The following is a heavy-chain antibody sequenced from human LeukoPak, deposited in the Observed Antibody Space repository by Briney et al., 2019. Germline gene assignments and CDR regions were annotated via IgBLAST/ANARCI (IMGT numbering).Heavy chain of an antibody. D-gene: IGHD6-13*01. CDR3: ARGAAAAAGRSPLDY. Sequence: ETLSLTCTVSGGSISSGSYYWGWIRQPPGKGLEWVSSISSSSSYIYYADSVKGRFIISRDNAKNSLYLQMNSLRAEDTAVYYCARGAAAAAGRSPLDYWGQGTLVTVSS. J-gene: IGHJ4*02. CDR2: ISSSSSYI. CDR1: GGSISSGS. V-gene: IGHV3-21*01.